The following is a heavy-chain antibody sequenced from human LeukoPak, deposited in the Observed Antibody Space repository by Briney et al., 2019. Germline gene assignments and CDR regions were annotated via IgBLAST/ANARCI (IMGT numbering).Heavy chain of an antibody. D-gene: IGHD3-22*01. CDR3: AKDQWWDSSGYYRFDY. J-gene: IGHJ4*02. CDR1: GFTFSSYW. CDR2: ISGSGGST. Sequence: GGSLRLSCAASGFTFSSYWMNWVRQAPGKGLEWVSAISGSGGSTYYADSVKGRFTISRDNSKNTLYLQMNSLRAEDTAVYYCAKDQWWDSSGYYRFDYWGQGTLVTVSS. V-gene: IGHV3-23*01.